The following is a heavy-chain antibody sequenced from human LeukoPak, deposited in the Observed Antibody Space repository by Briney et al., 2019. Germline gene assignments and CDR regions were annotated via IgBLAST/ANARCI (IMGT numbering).Heavy chain of an antibody. CDR2: IYYSGST. V-gene: IGHV4-59*01. Sequence: SETLSLTCTVSGGSISSYYWSWIRQPPGKGLEWIGYIYYSGSTNYNPSLKSRVTISVDTSKNQFSLKLSSVTAADTAVYYCARVRCSGGSCYEGYYYYYMDVWGKGTTVTISS. CDR1: GGSISSYY. CDR3: ARVRCSGGSCYEGYYYYYMDV. J-gene: IGHJ6*03. D-gene: IGHD2-15*01.